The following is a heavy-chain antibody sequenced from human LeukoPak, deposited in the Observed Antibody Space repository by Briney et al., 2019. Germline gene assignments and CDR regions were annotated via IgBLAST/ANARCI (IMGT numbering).Heavy chain of an antibody. J-gene: IGHJ4*02. CDR1: GFSVSSNY. CDR3: AKGYYYDSSGYFRFVDY. D-gene: IGHD3-22*01. V-gene: IGHV3-23*01. Sequence: PGGSLRFSCAASGFSVSSNYMSWVRQAPGKGLEWVSAISGSGGSTYYADSVKGRFTISRDNSKNTLYLQMNSLRAEDTAVYYCAKGYYYDSSGYFRFVDYWGQGTLVTVSS. CDR2: ISGSGGST.